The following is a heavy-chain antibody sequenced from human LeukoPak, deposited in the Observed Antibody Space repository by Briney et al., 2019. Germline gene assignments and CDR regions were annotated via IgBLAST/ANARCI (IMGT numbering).Heavy chain of an antibody. CDR1: GYTFTNYG. Sequence: ASVKVSCKASGYTFTNYGITWVRQAPGQGLEWMGWVSPYNGNTNYAQNLQGRVTMTTDTSTSTAYMELSSLRSEDTAVYYCARVSRYSSGWYGSYYYYMDVWGKGTTVTISS. CDR3: ARVSRYSSGWYGSYYYYMDV. CDR2: VSPYNGNT. J-gene: IGHJ6*03. V-gene: IGHV1-18*01. D-gene: IGHD6-19*01.